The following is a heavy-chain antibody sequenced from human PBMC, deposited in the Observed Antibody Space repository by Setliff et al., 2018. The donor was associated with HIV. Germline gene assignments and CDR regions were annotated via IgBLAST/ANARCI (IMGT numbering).Heavy chain of an antibody. D-gene: IGHD4-17*01. CDR2: ISASNGNT. CDR3: AKTTPQPHYYYYVDV. Sequence: RASVKVSCKTSGYMFSTYGISWVRQAPGQGLEWMGWISASNGNTHYAQKVQGRVTLTTDTSTNTAYMELRSLRSDDAAVYYCAKTTPQPHYYYYVDVWGKGTTVTVSS. CDR1: GYMFSTYG. J-gene: IGHJ6*03. V-gene: IGHV1-18*01.